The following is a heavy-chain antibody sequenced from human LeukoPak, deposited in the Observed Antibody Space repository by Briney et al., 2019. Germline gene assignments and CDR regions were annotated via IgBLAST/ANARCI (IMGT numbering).Heavy chain of an antibody. CDR1: GFTFSTYG. CDR3: AKATGYLL. Sequence: GGSLRLSCAAAGFTFSTYGMTWVRQAPGKGLEWVSAIGGSGVSTYYADSVKGRFTIFRDNSRNTLYLQMNGLRAEDTAVYYCAKATGYLLWGQGTLVTVSS. V-gene: IGHV3-23*01. D-gene: IGHD1-14*01. J-gene: IGHJ4*02. CDR2: IGGSGVST.